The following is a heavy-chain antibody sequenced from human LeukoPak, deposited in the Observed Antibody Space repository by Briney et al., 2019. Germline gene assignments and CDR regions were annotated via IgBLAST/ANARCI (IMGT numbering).Heavy chain of an antibody. V-gene: IGHV3-48*01. Sequence: GGSLRLSCAASGFTFSSYNMNWVRQAPGKGLEWVSYIRSSSSSIYYADSVKGRFTISRDNAKSSLYLQMNSLRAEDTAVYYCAREIVGAIKSYFDYWGQGTLVTASS. CDR2: IRSSSSSI. D-gene: IGHD1-26*01. CDR1: GFTFSSYN. J-gene: IGHJ4*02. CDR3: AREIVGAIKSYFDY.